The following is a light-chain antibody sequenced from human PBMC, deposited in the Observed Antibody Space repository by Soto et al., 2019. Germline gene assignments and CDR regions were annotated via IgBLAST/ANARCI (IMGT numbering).Light chain of an antibody. CDR3: QQYESLPLT. V-gene: IGKV1-33*01. CDR1: QDINKN. Sequence: EIPMTQSPSSPSASVVERGTITCPASQDINKNLIWYQQKPGKAPKLLIYDASDLETGVPSRFSGSGSGTGFTFTISSLQPEDFATYYCQQYESLPLTFGQGTRLEI. CDR2: DAS. J-gene: IGKJ5*01.